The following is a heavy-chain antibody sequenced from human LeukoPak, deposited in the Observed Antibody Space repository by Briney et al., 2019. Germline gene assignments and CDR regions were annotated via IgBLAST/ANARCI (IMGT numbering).Heavy chain of an antibody. CDR3: AKAQGAWYYFDS. D-gene: IGHD6-13*01. CDR1: GFTVSSFA. J-gene: IGHJ4*02. CDR2: FTNGANYT. Sequence: GGSLRLSCAASGFTVSSFAMSWVRQAPGKGLEWVSVFTNGANYTYYADSVKGRFTMTRDNSKNTIFLQLNSVRADATAVYCCAKAQGAWYYFDSWGQGTLVTVSS. V-gene: IGHV3-23*03.